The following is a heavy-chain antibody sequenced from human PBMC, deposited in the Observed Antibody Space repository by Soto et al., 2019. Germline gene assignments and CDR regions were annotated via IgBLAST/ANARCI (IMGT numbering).Heavy chain of an antibody. V-gene: IGHV1-3*01. CDR1: GYTFTSYA. CDR3: ARAISYYDFWSGYYNQDWFEP. CDR2: INAGNGNT. D-gene: IGHD3-3*01. J-gene: IGHJ5*02. Sequence: GASVKVSCKASGYTFTSYAMHWVRQAPGQRLEWMGWINAGNGNTKYSQKFQGRVTITRDTSASTAYMELSSLRSEDTAVYYCARAISYYDFWSGYYNQDWFEPWGQGTLVTVSS.